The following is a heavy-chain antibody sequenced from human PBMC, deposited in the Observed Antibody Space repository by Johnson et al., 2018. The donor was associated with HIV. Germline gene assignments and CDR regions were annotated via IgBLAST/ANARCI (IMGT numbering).Heavy chain of an antibody. CDR2: IKQDGSEK. CDR1: GFTFSSYW. J-gene: IGHJ3*02. Sequence: MQLVESGGGVVQPGRSLRLSCAVSGFTFSSYWMSWVRQAPGKGLEWVANIKQDGSEKYYVDSVKGRFTISRDNAKNSLYLQMNSLRAEDTAVYYCAREFGQASSYAFDIWGQGTMVTVSS. D-gene: IGHD3/OR15-3a*01. CDR3: AREFGQASSYAFDI. V-gene: IGHV3-7*01.